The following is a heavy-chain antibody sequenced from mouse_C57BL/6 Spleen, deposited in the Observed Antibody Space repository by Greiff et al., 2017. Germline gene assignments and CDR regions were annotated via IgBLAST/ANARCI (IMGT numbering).Heavy chain of an antibody. V-gene: IGHV1-81*01. CDR1: GYTFTSYG. CDR2: IYPRSGNT. CDR3: AIRDGYYIWFAY. Sequence: VQLQQSGAELARPGASVKLSCKASGYTFTSYGISWVKQRTGQGLEWIGEIYPRSGNTYYNEKFKGKATLTADKSSSTAYMELRSLPSEDSAVYFCAIRDGYYIWFAYWGQGTLVTVSA. D-gene: IGHD2-3*01. J-gene: IGHJ3*01.